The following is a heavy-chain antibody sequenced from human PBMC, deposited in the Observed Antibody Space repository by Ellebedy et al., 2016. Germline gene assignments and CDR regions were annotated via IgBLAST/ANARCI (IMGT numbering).Heavy chain of an antibody. CDR2: IYYSGST. CDR1: GGSISSYY. V-gene: IGHV4-59*08. CDR3: ARRGIVGADDIPQILWHAWAFDI. D-gene: IGHD1-26*01. J-gene: IGHJ3*02. Sequence: SETLSLTCTVSGGSISSYYWSWIRQPPGKGLEWIGYIYYSGSTNYNPSLKSRVTISVDTSKNQFSLKLSSVTAADTAVYYCARRGIVGADDIPQILWHAWAFDIWGQGTMVTVSS.